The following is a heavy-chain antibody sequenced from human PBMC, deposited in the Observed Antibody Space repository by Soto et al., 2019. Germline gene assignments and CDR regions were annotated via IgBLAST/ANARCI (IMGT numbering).Heavy chain of an antibody. V-gene: IGHV3-48*03. CDR3: ARGLGIAAAGGDY. CDR1: GFTFSSYE. D-gene: IGHD6-13*01. CDR2: ISSSGSTI. Sequence: EVQLVESGGGLVQPGGSLRLSCAASGFTFSSYEMNWVRQAPGKGLEWVSYISSSGSTIYYADSVKGRFTISRDNAKNSLYLLMNSLRAEDTAVYYCARGLGIAAAGGDYWGQGTLVTVSS. J-gene: IGHJ4*02.